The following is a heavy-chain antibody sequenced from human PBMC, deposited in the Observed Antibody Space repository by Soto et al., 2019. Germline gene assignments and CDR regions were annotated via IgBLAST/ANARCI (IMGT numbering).Heavy chain of an antibody. CDR2: ISYDGSNK. J-gene: IGHJ4*02. CDR3: AKDRAHYYDSSGYFY. Sequence: GGSLRLSCAASGFTFSSYAMHWVRQAPGKGLERVAVISYDGSNKYYADSVKGRFTIYRDNSKNTLYLQMNSLRAEDTAVYYCAKDRAHYYDSSGYFYWGQGTLVTVSS. V-gene: IGHV3-30-3*02. D-gene: IGHD3-22*01. CDR1: GFTFSSYA.